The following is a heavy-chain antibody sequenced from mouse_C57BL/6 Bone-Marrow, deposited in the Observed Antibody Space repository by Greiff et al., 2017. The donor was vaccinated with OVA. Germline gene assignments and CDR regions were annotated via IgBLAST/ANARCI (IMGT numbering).Heavy chain of an antibody. Sequence: VQLQQSGAELVRPGASVKLSCTASGFNIKDDYMHWVKQRPEQGLEWIGWIDPENGDTEYASKFQGKATITADTSSNTAYLQLSSLTSEDTAVYYCTTSITIAYWGQGTLVTVSA. D-gene: IGHD1-1*01. V-gene: IGHV14-4*01. CDR2: IDPENGDT. CDR3: TTSITIAY. CDR1: GFNIKDDY. J-gene: IGHJ3*01.